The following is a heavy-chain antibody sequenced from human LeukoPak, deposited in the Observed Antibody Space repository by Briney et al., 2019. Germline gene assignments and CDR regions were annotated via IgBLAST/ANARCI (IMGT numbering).Heavy chain of an antibody. Sequence: ASVKVSCKASGYTFTSYDINWVRQATGQGLEWMGWMNPNSGNTGYAQKFQGRVTMTRNTSISTAYMELSSLRSEGTAVYYCARGGRSGWYAYYYGMDVWGQGTTVTVSS. V-gene: IGHV1-8*01. CDR3: ARGGRSGWYAYYYGMDV. CDR1: GYTFTSYD. J-gene: IGHJ6*02. CDR2: MNPNSGNT. D-gene: IGHD6-19*01.